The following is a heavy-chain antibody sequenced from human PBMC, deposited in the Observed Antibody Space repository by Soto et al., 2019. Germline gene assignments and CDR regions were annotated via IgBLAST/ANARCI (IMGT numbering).Heavy chain of an antibody. CDR1: GDSVSSNSAA. J-gene: IGHJ3*02. CDR2: TYYRSKWYN. V-gene: IGHV6-1*01. CDR3: ARETAVARRTTGDAFDI. Sequence: SQTLSLTCAISGDSVSSNSAAWNWIRQSPSRGLEWLGRTYYRSKWYNDYAVSVKSRITINPDTSKNQFSLQLNSVTPEDTAVYYCARETAVARRTTGDAFDIWGQGTMVTVSS. D-gene: IGHD6-13*01.